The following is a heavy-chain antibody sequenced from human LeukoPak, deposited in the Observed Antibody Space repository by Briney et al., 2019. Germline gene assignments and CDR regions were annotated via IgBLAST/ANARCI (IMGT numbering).Heavy chain of an antibody. Sequence: PGGSLRLSCAASGFTFSDYYMSWIRQAPGKGLEWVSYISSSSSYPNYADSVKGRFTISRDNAKNSLYLQMNSLRAEDTAVYYCAREEVIYYYDSSGYYPDYWGQGTLVTVSS. CDR2: ISSSSSYP. D-gene: IGHD3-22*01. V-gene: IGHV3-11*06. CDR3: AREEVIYYYDSSGYYPDY. J-gene: IGHJ4*02. CDR1: GFTFSDYY.